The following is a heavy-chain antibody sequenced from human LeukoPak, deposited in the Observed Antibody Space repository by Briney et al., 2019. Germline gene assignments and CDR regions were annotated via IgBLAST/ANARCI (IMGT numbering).Heavy chain of an antibody. J-gene: IGHJ3*02. D-gene: IGHD3-22*01. CDR1: GGSISSGGYY. CDR3: ARVLSYYDSSGYYYAFDI. CDR2: ICDSGST. V-gene: IGHV4-31*03. Sequence: SETLSLTCTVSGGSISSGGYYWGWIRQHPGKRLVWIGYICDSGSTYYNPSLKSRVTISVDTSKNQFSLRLSSVTAADTAVYYCARVLSYYDSSGYYYAFDIWGQGTMVTVSS.